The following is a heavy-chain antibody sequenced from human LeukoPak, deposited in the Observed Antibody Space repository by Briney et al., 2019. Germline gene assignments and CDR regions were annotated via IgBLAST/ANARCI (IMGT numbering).Heavy chain of an antibody. CDR2: ISSSSSTI. D-gene: IGHD3-22*01. J-gene: IGHJ4*02. Sequence: GGSLRLSCAASGFTFSSYSMNWVRQAPGKGLEWVSYISSSSSTIYYADSVKGRFTISRDNAKNSLYLQMNSLRAEDTAVYYCAREVVIDYWGQGTLVTVSS. V-gene: IGHV3-48*01. CDR1: GFTFSSYS. CDR3: AREVVIDY.